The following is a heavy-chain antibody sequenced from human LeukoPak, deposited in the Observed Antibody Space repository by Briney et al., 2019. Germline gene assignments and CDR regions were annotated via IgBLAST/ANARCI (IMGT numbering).Heavy chain of an antibody. J-gene: IGHJ6*03. V-gene: IGHV3-23*01. D-gene: IGHD2-2*01. CDR2: ISGSGGST. CDR3: AKGKLGYCSSTSCYDYCYYYYMDV. Sequence: GGSLRLSCAASGFTFSSQTMSWVRQAPGKGLEWVSAISGSGGSTYYADSVKGRFTISRDNSKNTLYLQMNSLRAEDTAVYYCAKGKLGYCSSTSCYDYCYYYYMDVWGKGTTVTVSS. CDR1: GFTFSSQT.